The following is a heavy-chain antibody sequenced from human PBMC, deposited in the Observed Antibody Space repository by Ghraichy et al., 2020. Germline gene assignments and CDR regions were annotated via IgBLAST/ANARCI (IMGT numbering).Heavy chain of an antibody. CDR2: IKQDGSEK. V-gene: IGHV3-7*01. CDR1: GFTFSSYW. D-gene: IGHD3-3*01. Sequence: GGSLRLTCAASGFTFSSYWMSWVRQAPGKGLEWVANIKQDGSEKYYVDSVKGRFTISRDNAKNSLYLQMNSLRAEDTAVYYCARDAGFLEWLLGTGYYYGMDVWGQGTTVTVSS. J-gene: IGHJ6*02. CDR3: ARDAGFLEWLLGTGYYYGMDV.